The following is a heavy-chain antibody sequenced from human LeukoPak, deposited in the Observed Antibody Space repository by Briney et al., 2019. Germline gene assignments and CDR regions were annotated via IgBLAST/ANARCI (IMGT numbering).Heavy chain of an antibody. Sequence: GESLKISCKGSGYSFTSYWIGWVRQIPGKGLEWMGIIYPGDPDTRYSSSFQGQVTISADKSISTAYLQWSSLKASDTAMYYCARLGVAAAGTSWFDPWGQGTLVTVSS. D-gene: IGHD6-13*01. J-gene: IGHJ5*02. V-gene: IGHV5-51*01. CDR2: IYPGDPDT. CDR3: ARLGVAAAGTSWFDP. CDR1: GYSFTSYW.